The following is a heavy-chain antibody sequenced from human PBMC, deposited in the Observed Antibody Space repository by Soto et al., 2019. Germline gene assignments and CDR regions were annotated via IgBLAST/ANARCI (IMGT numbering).Heavy chain of an antibody. J-gene: IGHJ3*02. CDR2: ISGSGGRT. V-gene: IGHV3-23*01. D-gene: IGHD3-16*01. CDR1: GFPFSSYS. Sequence: GGSLRLSCVASGFPFSSYSMSWVRQTPGKGLEWVSGISGSGGRTYYADYVKGRFTISRDNYNNTLSLQMHILRVEDTAVYFCANGGYYSLFDILGPGTVVTGSS. CDR3: ANGGYYSLFDI.